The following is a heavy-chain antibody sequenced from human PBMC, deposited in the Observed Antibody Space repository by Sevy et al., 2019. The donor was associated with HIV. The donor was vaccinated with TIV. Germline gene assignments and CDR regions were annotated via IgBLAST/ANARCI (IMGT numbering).Heavy chain of an antibody. D-gene: IGHD3-22*01. J-gene: IGHJ4*02. Sequence: GGSLRLSCVASDLRNYWMHWVRQVPGKGLVWVSRMNQDGNIINYADSVKGRFIISRDNARNTLYLQMNSLRADDPAVYYCVRDFNGYSDYWGQGTLVTVSS. CDR1: DLRNYW. V-gene: IGHV3-74*01. CDR3: VRDFNGYSDY. CDR2: MNQDGNII.